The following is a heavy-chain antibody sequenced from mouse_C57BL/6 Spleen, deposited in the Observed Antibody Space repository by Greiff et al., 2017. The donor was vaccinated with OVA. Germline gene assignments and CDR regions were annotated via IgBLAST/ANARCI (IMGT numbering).Heavy chain of an antibody. CDR2: INYDGSST. CDR1: GFTFSDYY. V-gene: IGHV5-16*01. D-gene: IGHD2-3*01. CDR3: ARVSSGYYSYWYFDV. Sequence: EVHLVESEGGLVQPGSSLKLSCTASGFTFSDYYMAWVRQVPEKGLEWVANINYDGSSTYYLDSLKSRFIISRDNAKNILYLQMSSLKSEDTATYYCARVSSGYYSYWYFDVWGTGTTVTVSS. J-gene: IGHJ1*03.